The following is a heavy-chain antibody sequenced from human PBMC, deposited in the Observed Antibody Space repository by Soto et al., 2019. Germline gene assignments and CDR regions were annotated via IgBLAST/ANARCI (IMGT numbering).Heavy chain of an antibody. V-gene: IGHV4-4*07. CDR2: IDTSGNT. CDR3: ARYISNWFQTEGMDV. D-gene: IGHD4-4*01. J-gene: IGHJ6*02. Sequence: PSETLSLTCTVSGGSISTYYWSWIRQPAGKGLEWIGRIDTSGNTNYNPSLKSRVTMSVDTSKKQFSLKLTSVTAADTAVYYCARYISNWFQTEGMDVWGQGTTVTVSS. CDR1: GGSISTYY.